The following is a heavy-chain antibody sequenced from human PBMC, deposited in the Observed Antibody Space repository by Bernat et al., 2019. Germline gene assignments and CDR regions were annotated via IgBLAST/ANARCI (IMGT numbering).Heavy chain of an antibody. Sequence: QVQLVESGGGVVQPGRSLRLSCAASGFSFSRYAMHWVRQAPGKGLEWVTAIWFDGSNQYYADSVKGRFTISRDNSKNTLFLHMDSLRAEDTAVYYCARDPLSIVGATPAFDIWGQGTMVTVSS. V-gene: IGHV3-33*01. CDR3: ARDPLSIVGATPAFDI. D-gene: IGHD1-26*01. CDR2: IWFDGSNQ. CDR1: GFSFSRYA. J-gene: IGHJ3*02.